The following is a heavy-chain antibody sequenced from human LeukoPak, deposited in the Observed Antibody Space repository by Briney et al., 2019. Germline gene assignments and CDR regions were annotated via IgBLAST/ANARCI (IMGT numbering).Heavy chain of an antibody. CDR2: IYYSGST. D-gene: IGHD3-10*01. Sequence: SETLSLTCTVPGGSISSSSYYWGWIRQPPGKGLEWIGSIYYSGSTYYNPSLKSRVTISVDTSKNQFSLKLSSVTAADTAVYYCATLQPTMVRGVTVDYWGQGTLVTVSS. CDR1: GGSISSSSYY. CDR3: ATLQPTMVRGVTVDY. J-gene: IGHJ4*02. V-gene: IGHV4-39*01.